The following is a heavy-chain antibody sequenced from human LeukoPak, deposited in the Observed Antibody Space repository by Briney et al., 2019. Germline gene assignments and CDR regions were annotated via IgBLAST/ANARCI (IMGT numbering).Heavy chain of an antibody. Sequence: GGSLRLSCAASGFTFDDYDMRWVCQVPGKGLEWVSSIVGSSSTYYADSLKGRFTISRDNAKNSLYLQMNSLRAEDTAVYYCARIGAGSSRDYWGQGTLVTVSS. V-gene: IGHV3-69-1*01. CDR2: IVGSSST. J-gene: IGHJ4*02. D-gene: IGHD6-13*01. CDR3: ARIGAGSSRDY. CDR1: GFTFDDYD.